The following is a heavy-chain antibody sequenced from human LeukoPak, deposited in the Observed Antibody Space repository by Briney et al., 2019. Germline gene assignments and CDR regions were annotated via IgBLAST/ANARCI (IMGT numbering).Heavy chain of an antibody. CDR1: GYTFTSYY. V-gene: IGHV1-46*01. D-gene: IGHD1-26*01. Sequence: ASVKVSCKASGYTFTSYYIHWVRQAPGQGLEWMGIINPSGGSTNYAQKFQGRVTMTRDMSTSTVYMELSSLRSEDTAVFYCARGGVGAPNPHDYWGQGTLVTVSS. J-gene: IGHJ4*02. CDR3: ARGGVGAPNPHDY. CDR2: INPSGGST.